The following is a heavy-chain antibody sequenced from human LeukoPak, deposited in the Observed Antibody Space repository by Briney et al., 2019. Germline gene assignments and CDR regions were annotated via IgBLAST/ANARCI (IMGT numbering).Heavy chain of an antibody. CDR1: GGSFSGYY. CDR2: INHSGST. CDR3: ARGSPYSSGWYGA. V-gene: IGHV4-34*01. Sequence: SETLSLTCAVYGGSFSGYYWSWIRQPPGKGLEWIGEINHSGSTNYNPSLKSRVTISVDTPKNQFSLKLSSVTAADTAVYYCARGSPYSSGWYGAWGQGTLVTVSS. J-gene: IGHJ5*02. D-gene: IGHD6-19*01.